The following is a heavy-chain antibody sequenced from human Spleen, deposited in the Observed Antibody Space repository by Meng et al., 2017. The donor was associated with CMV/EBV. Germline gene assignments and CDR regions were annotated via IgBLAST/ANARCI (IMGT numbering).Heavy chain of an antibody. CDR2: INPNSGGT. Sequence: QLVQPGAAVKRAGASVKLSCKPSRYTFTGYYMHWGRQAPGQGLEWMGWINPNSGGTNYAQKFQGRVTMTRDTSISTAYMELSRLRSDDTAVYYCARDYYYDSSGYYYGWGQGTLVTVSS. CDR3: ARDYYYDSSGYYYG. CDR1: RYTFTGYY. D-gene: IGHD3-22*01. J-gene: IGHJ4*02. V-gene: IGHV1-2*02.